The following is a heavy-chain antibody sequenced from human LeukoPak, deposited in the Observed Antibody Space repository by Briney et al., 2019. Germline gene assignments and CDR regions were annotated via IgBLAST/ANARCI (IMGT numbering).Heavy chain of an antibody. CDR3: ARNGRVRRVVKDLFEY. CDR1: GGTFSSYA. V-gene: IGHV1-18*01. CDR2: VSPYNGNT. J-gene: IGHJ4*02. Sequence: ASVKVSCKASGGTFSSYAFSWVRQAPGQGLEWMGRVSPYNGNTYYSQRFQDRVIITKDTSTGTAYMDLRDLRTDDTAMYYCARNGRVRRVVKDLFEYWGQGTLVAVSS. D-gene: IGHD3-10*01.